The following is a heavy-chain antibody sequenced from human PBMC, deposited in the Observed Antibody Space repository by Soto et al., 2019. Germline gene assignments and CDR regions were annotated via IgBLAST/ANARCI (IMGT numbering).Heavy chain of an antibody. V-gene: IGHV4-59*08. J-gene: IGHJ4*02. CDR2: IYYSGST. Sequence: QVQLQESGPGLVKPSETLSLTCTVSGGSISSYYWSWIRQPPGKGLEWIGYIYYSGSTNYNPSLKSRVTISVDTSKNQFSLKLSSVTAADTAVYYCARPCRYCSGGWYYFDYWGQGPLVTVSS. D-gene: IGHD2-15*01. CDR3: ARPCRYCSGGWYYFDY. CDR1: GGSISSYY.